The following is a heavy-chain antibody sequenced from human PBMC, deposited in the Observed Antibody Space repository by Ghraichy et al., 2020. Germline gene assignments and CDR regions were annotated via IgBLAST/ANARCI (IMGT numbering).Heavy chain of an antibody. CDR3: AKVRGIQWLGRH. CDR1: GFTFSSYA. CDR2: ISGSGGST. V-gene: IGHV3-23*01. J-gene: IGHJ4*02. D-gene: IGHD6-19*01. Sequence: GGSLRLSCAASGFTFSSYAMSWVRQAPGKGLEWVSAISGSGGSTYYADSVKGRFTISRDNSKNTLYLQMNSLRAEDTAIYYCAKVRGIQWLGRHWGQGTLVTVSS.